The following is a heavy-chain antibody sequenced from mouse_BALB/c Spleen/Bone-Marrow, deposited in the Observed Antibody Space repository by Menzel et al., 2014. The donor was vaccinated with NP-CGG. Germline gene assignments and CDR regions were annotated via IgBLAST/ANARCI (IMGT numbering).Heavy chain of an antibody. CDR1: GFTFNNFR. J-gene: IGHJ3*01. V-gene: IGHV5-17*02. CDR3: ARGGCLPGGFAY. Sequence: EVKLVESGGGLVQPGGSRKLSCAASGFTFNNFRMHWVRQAPKKGLEWVAYISSGSNTIYYADTVKGRFTISRDNPKNTLFLQMTSLRSEDAAKYCCARGGCLPGGFAYWGQGTLVTVSA. D-gene: IGHD2-1*01. CDR2: ISSGSNTI.